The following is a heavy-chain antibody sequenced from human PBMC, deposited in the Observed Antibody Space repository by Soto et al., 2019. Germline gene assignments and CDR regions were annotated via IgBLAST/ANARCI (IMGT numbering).Heavy chain of an antibody. D-gene: IGHD1-1*01. CDR1: GYSFNSYQ. Sequence: GESLKISCKGSGYSFNSYQIGWVRQVPGEGLEWMGIIYHGDSDTRYSTSFQGQVTISVDRSISTAYLQWSSLKASDTAMYYCARLKVKLEHYYYGMDVWGQGTTVTVSS. J-gene: IGHJ6*02. CDR2: IYHGDSDT. V-gene: IGHV5-51*01. CDR3: ARLKVKLEHYYYGMDV.